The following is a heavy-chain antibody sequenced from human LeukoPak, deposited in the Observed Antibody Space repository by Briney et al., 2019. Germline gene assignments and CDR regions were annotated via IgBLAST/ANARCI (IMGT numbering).Heavy chain of an antibody. CDR2: ISYDGSNK. D-gene: IGHD2-21*01. CDR1: GFTFSSHA. V-gene: IGHV3-30-3*01. CDR3: ARETAGGDFDY. Sequence: GRSLRLSCAASGFTFSSHAMHWVRQAPGKGLEWVAVISYDGSNKYYADSVKGRFTISRDNSKNTLYLQMNSLRAEDTAVYYCARETAGGDFDYWGKGTLVTVSS. J-gene: IGHJ4*02.